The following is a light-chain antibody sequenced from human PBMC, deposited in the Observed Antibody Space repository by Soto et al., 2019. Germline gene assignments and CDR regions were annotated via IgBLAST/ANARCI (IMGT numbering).Light chain of an antibody. CDR3: SSYTSSSTDV. CDR1: SSDVGGYNY. Sequence: QSALTQPASVSGSPGQSITISCTGTSSDVGGYNYVSWYQQHPDKAPKLMIYEVTNRPSGVSNRFSGSKSGNTASLTISGLQAEDEADYCSSYTSSSTDVFGTGTKLTVL. V-gene: IGLV2-14*01. J-gene: IGLJ1*01. CDR2: EVT.